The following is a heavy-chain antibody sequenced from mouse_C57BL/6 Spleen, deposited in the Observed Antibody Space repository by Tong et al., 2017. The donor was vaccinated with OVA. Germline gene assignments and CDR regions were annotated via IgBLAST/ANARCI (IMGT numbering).Heavy chain of an antibody. D-gene: IGHD4-1*01. CDR3: ALNWDRDWYFDV. J-gene: IGHJ1*03. CDR2: IDPEDGDT. V-gene: IGHV14-1*01. Sequence: EVQLQESGAELVRPGASVKLSCTASGFNIKDYYMHWVKQRPEQGLEWIGRIDPEDGDTEYAPKFQGKATMTADTSSNTAYLQLSSLTSEDTAIYYCALNWDRDWYFDVWGTGTTVTVSS. CDR1: GFNIKDYY.